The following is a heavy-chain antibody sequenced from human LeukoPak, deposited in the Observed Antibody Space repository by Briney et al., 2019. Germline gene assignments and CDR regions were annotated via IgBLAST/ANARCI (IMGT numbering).Heavy chain of an antibody. Sequence: PSETLSLTCAVYGGSFSGYYWSWIRQPPGKGLEWIGEIYHSGSTNYNPSLKSRVTISADASKNQFSLKLSSVTAADTAVYYCARDYYYGMDVWGKGTTVTVSS. J-gene: IGHJ6*04. V-gene: IGHV4-34*01. CDR2: IYHSGST. CDR3: ARDYYYGMDV. CDR1: GGSFSGYY.